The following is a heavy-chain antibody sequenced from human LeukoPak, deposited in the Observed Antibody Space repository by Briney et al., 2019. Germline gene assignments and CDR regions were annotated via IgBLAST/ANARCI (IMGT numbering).Heavy chain of an antibody. Sequence: GGSLRLSCAASGFTFSTYWMHWVRQAPGKGLVWVSRINSDGSSTSYADSVKGRFTISRDNAKNTLYLQMNSLRAEDTAVYYCARDYGCSSISCYAGAEYFQHWGQGTLVTVSS. CDR2: INSDGSST. CDR3: ARDYGCSSISCYAGAEYFQH. J-gene: IGHJ1*01. V-gene: IGHV3-74*01. D-gene: IGHD2-2*01. CDR1: GFTFSTYW.